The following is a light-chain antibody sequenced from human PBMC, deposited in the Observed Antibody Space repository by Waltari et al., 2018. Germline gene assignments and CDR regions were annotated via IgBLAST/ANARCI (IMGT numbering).Light chain of an antibody. Sequence: QSVLTQPPSVSGAPGQRVTISGTGRGSNIGAGYDVHWYQELPRAAPKLLIYGSSSRPLGVPDRFFGSTSGTSASLAIIGLQAEDEADYYCQSYDTSLSVVFGGGTKLTVL. CDR2: GSS. J-gene: IGLJ3*02. CDR1: GSNIGAGYD. V-gene: IGLV1-40*01. CDR3: QSYDTSLSVV.